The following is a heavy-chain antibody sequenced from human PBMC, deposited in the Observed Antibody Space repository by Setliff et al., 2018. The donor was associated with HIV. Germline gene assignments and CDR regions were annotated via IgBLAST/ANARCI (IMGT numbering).Heavy chain of an antibody. CDR3: ARRTLITGCDY. CDR1: GGSISSSSYY. Sequence: KPSETLSLTCTISGGSISSSSYYWGWIRQPPGKGLEWIGSLYYSGTTYYNPSLKSRLTISVDTSKNQFSLKLSSVTAADTAVYYCARRTLITGCDYWGQGTLVTVSS. J-gene: IGHJ4*02. V-gene: IGHV4-39*01. CDR2: LYYSGTT. D-gene: IGHD3-16*01.